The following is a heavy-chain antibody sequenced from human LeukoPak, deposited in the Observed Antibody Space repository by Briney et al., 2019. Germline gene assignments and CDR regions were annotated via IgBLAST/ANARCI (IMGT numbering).Heavy chain of an antibody. CDR2: LYSGANT. Sequence: GGSLRLSCTASGFSASSNFMSWVRQAPGKGLEWVSVLYSGANTYYADSVKGRFTISRDNSKNTLYLQMNSLRADDTAVYYCARGTVTMVDYWGQGTLVTVSS. D-gene: IGHD3-10*01. V-gene: IGHV3-53*01. CDR1: GFSASSNF. CDR3: ARGTVTMVDY. J-gene: IGHJ4*02.